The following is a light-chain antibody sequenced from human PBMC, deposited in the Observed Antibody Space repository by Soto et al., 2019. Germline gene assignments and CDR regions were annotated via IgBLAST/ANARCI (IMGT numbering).Light chain of an antibody. V-gene: IGKV3-20*01. J-gene: IGKJ1*01. CDR1: QSVSISY. CDR2: GAS. Sequence: IALSPSPGTLSLSPGERDTLSCRASQSVSISYLAWYQQKPGRAPRLLIYGASSRATDIPDRFSGSGSGTDFTLTISRLEPVDSAVYYCQQYGSSPTTFGQGTKVDI. CDR3: QQYGSSPTT.